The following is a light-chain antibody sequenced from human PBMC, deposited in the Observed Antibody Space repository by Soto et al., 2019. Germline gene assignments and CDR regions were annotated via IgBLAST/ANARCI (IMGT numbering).Light chain of an antibody. CDR1: SSDVGGYNY. V-gene: IGLV2-14*01. J-gene: IGLJ2*01. CDR2: DVS. Sequence: SGLTQPASVSGSPGRSITISCTGTSSDVGGYNYVSWYQQHPGKAPKLMIYDVSNRPSGVSNRFSGSKSGNTASLTISGLQAEDEADYYCSSYTSSSTLGVFGGGTKVTVL. CDR3: SSYTSSSTLGV.